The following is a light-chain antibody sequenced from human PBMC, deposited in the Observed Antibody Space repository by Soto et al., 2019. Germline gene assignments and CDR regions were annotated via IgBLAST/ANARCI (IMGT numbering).Light chain of an antibody. Sequence: QSALTQPASVSGSPGQSITISCTGTSADIGRFNYVSWYQQHPGKVPKLIIYDVVNRPSGISNHFSGSKSGNTASLTISGLQAEDEADYFCTSYASGTTLDVFGTGTKLTVL. V-gene: IGLV2-14*03. CDR1: SADIGRFNY. CDR2: DVV. J-gene: IGLJ1*01. CDR3: TSYASGTTLDV.